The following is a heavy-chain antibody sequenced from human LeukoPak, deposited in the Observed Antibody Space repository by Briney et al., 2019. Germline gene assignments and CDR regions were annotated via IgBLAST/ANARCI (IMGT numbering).Heavy chain of an antibody. J-gene: IGHJ4*02. CDR2: ISYDGSNK. Sequence: GGSLRLSCAASGFTFSGYAMHWVRQAPGKGLEWVAVISYDGSNKYYADSVKGRFTISRDNSKNTLYLQMNSLRAEDTAVYYCASGQLRYFDWLLRFDYWGQGTLVTVSS. V-gene: IGHV3-30*04. D-gene: IGHD3-9*01. CDR1: GFTFSGYA. CDR3: ASGQLRYFDWLLRFDY.